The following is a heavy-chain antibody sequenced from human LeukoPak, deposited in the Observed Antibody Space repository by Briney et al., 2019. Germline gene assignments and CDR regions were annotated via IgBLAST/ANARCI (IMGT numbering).Heavy chain of an antibody. D-gene: IGHD3-10*01. CDR2: IYYDGST. V-gene: IGHV4-59*01. J-gene: IGHJ4*02. CDR3: ARGGDWGYRNTWFGFDY. Sequence: PSETLSLTCTVSGGSISGYYWTWVRQPRGKGLEWIGYIYYDGSTNCSPSLKSRVTISVDTSKNHFSLELNSVTAADTAVYYCARGGDWGYRNTWFGFDYWGQGTLVTVSS. CDR1: GGSISGYY.